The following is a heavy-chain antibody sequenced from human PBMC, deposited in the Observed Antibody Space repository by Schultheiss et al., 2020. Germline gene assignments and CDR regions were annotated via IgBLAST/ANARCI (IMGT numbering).Heavy chain of an antibody. CDR2: IYHSGST. CDR3: ARHLTLGIAAAGAYYGMDV. J-gene: IGHJ6*02. V-gene: IGHV4-59*08. CDR1: GGSISSYY. Sequence: SETLSLTCTVSGGSISSYYWSWIRQPPGKGLEWIGYIYHSGSTYYNPSLKSRVTISVDTSKNQFSLKLSSVTAADTAVYYCARHLTLGIAAAGAYYGMDVWGQGTTVTVSS. D-gene: IGHD6-13*01.